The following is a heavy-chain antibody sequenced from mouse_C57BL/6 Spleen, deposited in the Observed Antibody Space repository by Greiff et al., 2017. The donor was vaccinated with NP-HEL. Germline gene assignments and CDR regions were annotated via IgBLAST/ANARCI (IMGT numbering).Heavy chain of an antibody. CDR1: GYTFTSYW. Sequence: VQLQQPGAELVRPGSSVKLSCKASGYTFTSYWMHWVKQRPIQGLEWIGNIDPSDSETHYNQKFKDKATLTVDKSSSTDYMQLSSLTSEDSAVYCCAREGDPYAFAYWGQGTLVTVSA. CDR3: AREGDPYAFAY. V-gene: IGHV1-52*01. CDR2: IDPSDSET. J-gene: IGHJ3*01. D-gene: IGHD2-12*01.